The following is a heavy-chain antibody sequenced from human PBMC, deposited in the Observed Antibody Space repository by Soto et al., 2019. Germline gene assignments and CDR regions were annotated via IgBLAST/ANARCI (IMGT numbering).Heavy chain of an antibody. V-gene: IGHV1-18*01. CDR1: GYTFSSYG. Sequence: QVQLVQSGAEVKKPGASVKVSCKASGYTFSSYGISWVRQAPGQGLEWMGWISAYNGNTKYAQKIQGRVTMTTDTTASTAYMELRSLRSDDNAWYYCVRDSPHVDYWGQGTLVTVSS. J-gene: IGHJ4*02. CDR3: VRDSPHVDY. CDR2: ISAYNGNT.